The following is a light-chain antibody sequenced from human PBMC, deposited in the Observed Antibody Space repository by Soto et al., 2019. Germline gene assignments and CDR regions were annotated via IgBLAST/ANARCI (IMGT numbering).Light chain of an antibody. CDR2: GAS. Sequence: VREYAGNLSMGTGERATLACMASQSVCSSLAWYQQKPGQAPRLLIYGASTRAAGVPVRFSGSGSGTDVTPTILLLEPEDFAVYYCQHSGRSPFTFGPGTKVDIK. V-gene: IGKV3-20*01. CDR1: QSVCSS. J-gene: IGKJ3*01. CDR3: QHSGRSPFT.